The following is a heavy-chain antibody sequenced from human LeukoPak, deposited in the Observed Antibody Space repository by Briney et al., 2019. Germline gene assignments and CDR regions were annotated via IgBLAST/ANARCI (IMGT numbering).Heavy chain of an antibody. CDR2: IHYGGST. D-gene: IGHD5/OR15-5a*01. CDR1: GGSISISDYF. Sequence: SETLSLTCTVSGGSISISDYFWGWIRQPPGKGLEWIGSIHYGGSTYSNPSLKSRLTVSVDTSKNQFSLKLSSVTAADTAVYYCAVNSTKHAFDIWGQGAMVTVSS. CDR3: AVNSTKHAFDI. V-gene: IGHV4-39*01. J-gene: IGHJ3*02.